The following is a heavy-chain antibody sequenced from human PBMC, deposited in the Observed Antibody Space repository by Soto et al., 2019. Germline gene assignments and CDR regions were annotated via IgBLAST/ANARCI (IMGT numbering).Heavy chain of an antibody. CDR2: IYPADSDT. CDR1: GYKFPDYW. Sequence: PGASLKISCQGSGYKFPDYWIGWVRQMPGKGLEWMGMIYPADSDTRYSPSFQGQVTISADKSITTAYMQWSSLKASDTAMYFCVAYSGASGRHFDYWGQGALVTVSS. V-gene: IGHV5-51*01. D-gene: IGHD6-6*01. CDR3: VAYSGASGRHFDY. J-gene: IGHJ4*02.